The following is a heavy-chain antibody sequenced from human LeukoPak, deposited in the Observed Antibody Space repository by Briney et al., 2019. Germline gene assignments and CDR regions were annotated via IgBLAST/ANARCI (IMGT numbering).Heavy chain of an antibody. D-gene: IGHD3-10*01. CDR3: ARDTMVEEGYFDS. CDR1: GFIFSDYI. Sequence: GGSLRLSCAASGFIFSDYIMNWVRQAPGKGLEWVSSISCSSTYIYYADSVEGRFTISRDNAKNSLYLLMNSLRAEDTALYYCARDTMVEEGYFDSWGQGTLVTVSS. V-gene: IGHV3-21*01. J-gene: IGHJ4*02. CDR2: ISCSSTYI.